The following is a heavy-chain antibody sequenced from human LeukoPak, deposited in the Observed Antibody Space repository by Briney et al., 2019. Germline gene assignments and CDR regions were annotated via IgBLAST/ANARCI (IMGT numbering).Heavy chain of an antibody. Sequence: GESLKISCQGSGSSFTSYWISWVRQLPGKGLEWMGRIDPSDSYTNYSPSFQGHVTISADKSISTAYLQWSSLKASDTAMYYCARHNYDILTGYYNGGLPEGGPDYWGQGTLVTVSS. CDR1: GSSFTSYW. V-gene: IGHV5-10-1*01. CDR3: ARHNYDILTGYYNGGLPEGGPDY. J-gene: IGHJ4*02. D-gene: IGHD3-9*01. CDR2: IDPSDSYT.